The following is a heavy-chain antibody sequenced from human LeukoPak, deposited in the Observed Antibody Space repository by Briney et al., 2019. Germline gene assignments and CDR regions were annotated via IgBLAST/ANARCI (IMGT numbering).Heavy chain of an antibody. Sequence: PGGSLRLSCSASGFTFSSYAMHWVRQAPGKGLEYVSAISSNGGSTYYADSVKGRFTISRDNSKNTLYLQMNSLRAEDTAVYYCARDRSSSWYYFDYWGQGTLVTVSS. CDR2: ISSNGGST. CDR1: GFTFSSYA. J-gene: IGHJ4*02. V-gene: IGHV3-64*04. CDR3: ARDRSSSWYYFDY. D-gene: IGHD6-13*01.